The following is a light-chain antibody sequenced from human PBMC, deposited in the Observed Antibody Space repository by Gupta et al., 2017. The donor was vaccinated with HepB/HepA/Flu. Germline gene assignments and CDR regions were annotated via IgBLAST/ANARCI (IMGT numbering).Light chain of an antibody. CDR3: QQKDNSPST. CDR2: GAS. CDR1: EHISNW. Sequence: DIQMTQSPSSLSASVGDRVTITCRASEHISNWLAWYQQKPDKAPKSLIYGASTLRSGVPSRVSGSGSGTDFTLTISSLQPEDFAVYYCQQKDNSPSTFGQGTQVDIK. V-gene: IGKV1D-16*01. J-gene: IGKJ1*01.